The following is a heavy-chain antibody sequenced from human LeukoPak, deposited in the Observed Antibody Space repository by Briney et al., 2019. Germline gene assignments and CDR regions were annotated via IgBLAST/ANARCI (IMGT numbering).Heavy chain of an antibody. Sequence: VGSLRLSCAASGFTASSNYMSWVRQAPGKGLEWVSVIYSGGSTYYADSVKGRFTISRDNSKNTLYLQMNSLRAEDTAVYYCARTCSGGSCYFDYWGQGTLVTVSS. CDR2: IYSGGST. CDR3: ARTCSGGSCYFDY. V-gene: IGHV3-53*01. D-gene: IGHD2-15*01. J-gene: IGHJ4*02. CDR1: GFTASSNY.